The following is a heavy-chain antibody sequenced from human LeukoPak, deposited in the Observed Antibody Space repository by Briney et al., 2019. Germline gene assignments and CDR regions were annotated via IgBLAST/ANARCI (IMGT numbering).Heavy chain of an antibody. D-gene: IGHD3/OR15-3a*01. Sequence: NPSETLSLTCTVSGGSISSYYWSWIRQPAGKGLEWIGRIYTSGSTNYNPSLKGRVTMSVDTSKNQFSLKLSSVTAADTAVYYCARDLQSGTGYYMDYWGQGTLVTVSS. V-gene: IGHV4-4*07. CDR3: ARDLQSGTGYYMDY. J-gene: IGHJ4*02. CDR2: IYTSGST. CDR1: GGSISSYY.